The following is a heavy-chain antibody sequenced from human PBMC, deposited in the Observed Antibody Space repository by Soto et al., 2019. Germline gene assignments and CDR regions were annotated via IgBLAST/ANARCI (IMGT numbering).Heavy chain of an antibody. D-gene: IGHD1-1*01. CDR3: ARDNIPGHFDY. J-gene: IGHJ4*02. Sequence: QVQLQQWGAGLLKPSETLSLTCAVYGGSFSGYYWTWIRQPPGTGLECIGEINHSESTNYNPSLKRRVTKTVDSSKIKFSLELTSVAAADTAVCYCARDNIPGHFDYWGQGTLVTVSS. CDR1: GGSFSGYY. CDR2: INHSEST. V-gene: IGHV4-34*01.